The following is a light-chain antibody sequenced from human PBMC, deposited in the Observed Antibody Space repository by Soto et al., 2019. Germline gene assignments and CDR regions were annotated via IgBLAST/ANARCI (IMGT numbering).Light chain of an antibody. J-gene: IGLJ3*02. CDR2: VNSDGSH. V-gene: IGLV4-69*01. Sequence: QPVLTQSPSASASLGASVKLTCTLSSGHNNYAIAWHQQQPEKGPLFLMKVNSDGSHSKGDGIPDRFSGSSSGAERYLTISSLQSEDEADYYCQTWGTGTWVFGGGTKVTVL. CDR3: QTWGTGTWV. CDR1: SGHNNYA.